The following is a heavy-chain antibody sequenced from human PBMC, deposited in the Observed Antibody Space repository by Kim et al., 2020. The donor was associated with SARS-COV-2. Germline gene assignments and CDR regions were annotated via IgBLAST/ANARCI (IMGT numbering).Heavy chain of an antibody. Sequence: SYAQKFQGRVTMTGDTSTSTVYMELSSLRSEDTAVYYCARVWSPTEPMDVWGQGTTVTVSS. D-gene: IGHD3-3*01. CDR3: ARVWSPTEPMDV. V-gene: IGHV1-46*01. J-gene: IGHJ6*02.